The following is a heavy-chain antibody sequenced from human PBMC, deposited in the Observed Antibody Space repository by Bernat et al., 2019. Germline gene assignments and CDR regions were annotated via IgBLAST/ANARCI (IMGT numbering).Heavy chain of an antibody. J-gene: IGHJ4*02. Sequence: EVQLVESGGGLVQPGGSLRLSCAASGFTVSSNYMSWVRQAPGKGLEWVSVIYSGGSTYYADSVKGRFTISRDNSKNTLYLQMNSLRAEDTAMYYCARVRSGYLYYFAYWGQGTLVTVSS. CDR2: IYSGGST. V-gene: IGHV3-66*01. CDR1: GFTVSSNY. D-gene: IGHD3-22*01. CDR3: ARVRSGYLYYFAY.